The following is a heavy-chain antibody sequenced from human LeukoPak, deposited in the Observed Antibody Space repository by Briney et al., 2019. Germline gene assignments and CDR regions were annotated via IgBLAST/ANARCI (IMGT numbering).Heavy chain of an antibody. CDR1: GGSISSYY. Sequence: SETLSLTCTVSGGSISSYYWSWIRQPPGKGLEWIGYIYYSGSTNYNPSLKSRVTISVDTSKNQFSLKVSSVTAADTAVYYCARRIAARLRGYWFDPWGQGTLVTVSS. CDR2: IYYSGST. V-gene: IGHV4-59*12. J-gene: IGHJ5*02. CDR3: ARRIAARLRGYWFDP. D-gene: IGHD6-6*01.